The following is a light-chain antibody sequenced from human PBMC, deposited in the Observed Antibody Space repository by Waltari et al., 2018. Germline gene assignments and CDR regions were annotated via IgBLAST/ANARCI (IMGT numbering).Light chain of an antibody. Sequence: QSALTQPASVSGSPGQSITISCTGTTSDVGGYKYVSWYQQHPGKAPKLMIYEVSNRPSGVSYRFSGAKSANTASLTISGLQAEDEADYYCSSYTSSSTRVFGGGTKVTVL. CDR1: TSDVGGYKY. CDR2: EVS. J-gene: IGLJ3*02. V-gene: IGLV2-14*01. CDR3: SSYTSSSTRV.